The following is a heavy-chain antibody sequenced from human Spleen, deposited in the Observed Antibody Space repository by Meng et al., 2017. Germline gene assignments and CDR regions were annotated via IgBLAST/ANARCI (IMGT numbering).Heavy chain of an antibody. V-gene: IGHV4-59*01. J-gene: IGHJ5*02. Sequence: SETLSLTCTVSGGSISSYYWSWIRQPPGKGLEWIGYIYYSGSTNYNPSLKSRVTISVDTSKNQFSLKLSSVTAADTAVYYCARAIISGDSSGWYNNWFDPWGQGTLVTVSS. CDR1: GGSISSYY. CDR3: ARAIISGDSSGWYNNWFDP. D-gene: IGHD6-19*01. CDR2: IYYSGST.